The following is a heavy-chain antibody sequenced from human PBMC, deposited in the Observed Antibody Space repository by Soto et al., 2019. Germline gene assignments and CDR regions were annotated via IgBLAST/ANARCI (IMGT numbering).Heavy chain of an antibody. CDR1: GYTFTSYG. D-gene: IGHD4-17*01. CDR3: ARTRPDMTTVVLIDY. Sequence: ASVKVSCKASGYTFTSYGISWVRQAPGKGLEWMGWISAYNGNTNYAQKLQGRVTMTTDTSTSTAYMELRSLRSDDTAVYYCARTRPDMTTVVLIDYWGQGTLVTVSS. V-gene: IGHV1-18*04. CDR2: ISAYNGNT. J-gene: IGHJ4*02.